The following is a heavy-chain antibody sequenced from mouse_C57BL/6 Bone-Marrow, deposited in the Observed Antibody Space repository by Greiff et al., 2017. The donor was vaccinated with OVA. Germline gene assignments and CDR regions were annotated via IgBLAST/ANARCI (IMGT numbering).Heavy chain of an antibody. CDR1: GYAFSSSW. CDR3: ARFHYYGSSWFAY. V-gene: IGHV1-82*01. Sequence: VQLQQSGPELVKPGASVKISCKASGYAFSSSWMNWVKQRPGKGLEWLGRIYPGDGATYYTGKFKGKATLTADKSSSTAYMQLSSLTSEDSAVYFGARFHYYGSSWFAYWGQGTLVTVSA. J-gene: IGHJ3*01. CDR2: IYPGDGAT. D-gene: IGHD1-1*01.